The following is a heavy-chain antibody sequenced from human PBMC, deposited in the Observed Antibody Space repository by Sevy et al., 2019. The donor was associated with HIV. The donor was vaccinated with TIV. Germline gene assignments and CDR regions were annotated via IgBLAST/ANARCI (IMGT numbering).Heavy chain of an antibody. D-gene: IGHD5-12*01. J-gene: IGHJ6*02. CDR2: IKSEYDGGAI. CDR1: GFTFSSAW. V-gene: IGHV3-15*01. CDR3: ITDPAYRGYDEEVINYYFYGMDV. Sequence: GGSLRLSCTASGFTFSSAWMSWVRQAPGKGLEWVGRIKSEYDGGAIDYAAPVKGRFSISREDSKNTVYLQMNSLKTEDTAVYYCITDPAYRGYDEEVINYYFYGMDVWGQGTTVTVSS.